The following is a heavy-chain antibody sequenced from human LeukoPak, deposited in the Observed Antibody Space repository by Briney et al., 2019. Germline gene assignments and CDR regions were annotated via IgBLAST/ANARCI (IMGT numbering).Heavy chain of an antibody. CDR2: ISSSGSTI. J-gene: IGHJ6*03. V-gene: IGHV3-11*04. Sequence: PGGSLRLSCAASGFTFSDYYMSWIRQAPGKGLDWVSYISSSGSTIYYADSVKGRFTISRDNAKNSLYLQMNSLRAEDTAVYYCARVSALPTIFGVVIEQDDYYYYYMDVWGKGTTVTVSS. CDR1: GFTFSDYY. CDR3: ARVSALPTIFGVVIEQDDYYYYYMDV. D-gene: IGHD3-3*01.